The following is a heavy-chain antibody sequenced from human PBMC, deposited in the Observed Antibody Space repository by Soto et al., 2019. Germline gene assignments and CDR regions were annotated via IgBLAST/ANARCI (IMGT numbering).Heavy chain of an antibody. Sequence: SETLSLTCAVSGGSISSGGYSWCWIRQPPGKGLEWIGYIYHSGSTYYNPSLKSRVTISVDRSKNQFSLKLSSVTAADTAVYYCARVWGGSNGFDPWGQGTLVTVSS. V-gene: IGHV4-30-2*01. CDR2: IYHSGST. CDR1: GGSISSGGYS. J-gene: IGHJ5*02. D-gene: IGHD3-16*01. CDR3: ARVWGGSNGFDP.